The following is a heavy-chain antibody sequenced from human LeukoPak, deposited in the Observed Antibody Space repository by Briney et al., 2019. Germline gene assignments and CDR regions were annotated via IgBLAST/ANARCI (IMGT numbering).Heavy chain of an antibody. J-gene: IGHJ4*02. CDR3: AREATSGWFYFDH. Sequence: GGSLRLSCVASGFSFSDYTMNWFRQVPGEGLEWLSSIESASNYIYYAASVKGRFTISRDNAKNSLFLQMDSLTAEDTAVYYCAREATSGWFYFDHWGQGTLVAV. D-gene: IGHD6-19*01. CDR1: GFSFSDYT. V-gene: IGHV3-21*01. CDR2: IESASNYI.